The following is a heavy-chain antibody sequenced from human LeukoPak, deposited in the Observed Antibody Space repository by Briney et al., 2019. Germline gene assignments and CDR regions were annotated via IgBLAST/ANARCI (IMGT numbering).Heavy chain of an antibody. Sequence: PSETLSLTCTVSGGSISSYYWSWIRQPPGKGLEWIGYIYTSRSTNYNPSLKSRVTISVDTSKNQFSLKLSSVTAADTAVYYCARLVSARARYCSSTSCFYYYYYMDVWGKGTTVTVSS. CDR1: GGSISSYY. CDR3: ARLVSARARYCSSTSCFYYYYYMDV. V-gene: IGHV4-4*09. CDR2: IYTSRST. D-gene: IGHD2-2*01. J-gene: IGHJ6*03.